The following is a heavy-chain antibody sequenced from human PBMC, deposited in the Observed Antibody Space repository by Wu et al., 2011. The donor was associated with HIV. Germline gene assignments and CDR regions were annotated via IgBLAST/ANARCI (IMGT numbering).Heavy chain of an antibody. J-gene: IGHJ5*02. D-gene: IGHD3-10*01. CDR2: INPNSGGT. Sequence: QVQLVQSGAEVKKPGASVKVSCKASGYTFTGYYMHWVRQAPGQGLEWMGWINPNSGGTNYAKKFQGRVTMTRDTSISTAYMELSWLRSDDTAVYYCARDLPASRARGSGSSSYNWFDPWGQGTLVTVSS. V-gene: IGHV1-2*02. CDR3: ARDLPASRARGSGSSSYNWFDP. CDR1: GYTFTGYY.